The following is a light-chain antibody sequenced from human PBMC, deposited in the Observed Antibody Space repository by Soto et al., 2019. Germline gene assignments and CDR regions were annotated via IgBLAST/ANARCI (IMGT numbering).Light chain of an antibody. V-gene: IGLV2-14*01. CDR1: RSDIGDSNF. CDR3: ASLRSRTILV. Sequence: QSALTQPSSVCGAPGQSVTISCTGPRSDIGDSNFISWYQHSPGKAPRLLIYQVNNRPSGVSGRFSGSKAGNTASLTISGLLDHHEADYFCASLRSRTILVFGSGTKVTAL. J-gene: IGLJ1*01. CDR2: QVN.